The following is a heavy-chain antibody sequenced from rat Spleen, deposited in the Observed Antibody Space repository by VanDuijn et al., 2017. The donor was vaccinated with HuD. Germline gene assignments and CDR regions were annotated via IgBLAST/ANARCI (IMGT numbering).Heavy chain of an antibody. CDR3: TRADIGAIYTDGI. CDR2: ISSGGST. V-gene: IGHV2S12*01. D-gene: IGHD1-2*01. J-gene: IGHJ2*01. Sequence: QVQLKESGPGLVQPSQTLSLTCTVSGFSLTSNGVSWVRQPPGKGLEWIAAISSGGSTYYNSALKSRLSISRDTSKSQVFLKMNSLQTEDTAIYFCTRADIGAIYTDGIWGQGVMVTVSS. CDR1: GFSLTSNG.